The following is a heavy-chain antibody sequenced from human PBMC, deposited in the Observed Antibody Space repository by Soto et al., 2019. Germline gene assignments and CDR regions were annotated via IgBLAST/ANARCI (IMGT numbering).Heavy chain of an antibody. CDR2: XIPIFGTA. CDR1: XXXXXSYX. CDR3: ARDRSAYYDSSGYYYALDY. Sequence: QVQLVQSGAEVKKPGSSVXVSCXASXXXXXSYXIXWXXQAPXXXLEXMGXXIPIFGTANYAQKFQGRVTITADKSTSTAYMELSSLRSEDTAVYYCARDRSAYYDSSGYYYALDYWGQGTLVTVSS. J-gene: IGHJ4*02. V-gene: IGHV1-69*06. D-gene: IGHD3-22*01.